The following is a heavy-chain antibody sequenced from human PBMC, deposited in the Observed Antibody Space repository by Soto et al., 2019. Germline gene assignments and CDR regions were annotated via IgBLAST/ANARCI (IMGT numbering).Heavy chain of an antibody. Sequence: QVQLVQSGAEVKKPGASVKVSCKASGYTFTSYAMQWVRQAPGQRLEWMGWINAGNGNTKYSPKFQGRVTITSDTSASTAYMHLSSLRSEDTAVYYFTTDLGGSTDYWGQGTLVTVSS. J-gene: IGHJ4*02. CDR2: INAGNGNT. CDR1: GYTFTSYA. CDR3: TTDLGGSTDY. V-gene: IGHV1-3*01. D-gene: IGHD5-12*01.